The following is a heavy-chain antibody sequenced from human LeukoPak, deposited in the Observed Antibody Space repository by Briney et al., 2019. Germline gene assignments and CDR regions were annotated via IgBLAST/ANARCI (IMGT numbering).Heavy chain of an antibody. J-gene: IGHJ4*02. CDR3: AGGVGNSGTYLNY. CDR1: GGSISSGNYY. D-gene: IGHD1-26*01. V-gene: IGHV4-61*02. CDR2: IYTSGST. Sequence: SETLSLTCTVSGGSISSGNYYGSWIRQPAGKGLEWIGCIYTSGSTNYNPSLKSRVTISVDTSKNQFSLKLSSVTAADTAVYYCAGGVGNSGTYLNYWGQGTLVTVSS.